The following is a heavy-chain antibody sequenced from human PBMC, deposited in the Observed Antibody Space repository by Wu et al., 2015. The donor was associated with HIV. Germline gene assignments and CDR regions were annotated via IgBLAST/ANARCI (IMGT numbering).Heavy chain of an antibody. D-gene: IGHD2-21*02. Sequence: QVQFMQSGAEVKMPGASVRVSCKVSGYTLTELYMHWVRQATGQGLEWMGWMNPNSGNTGYAQKFQGRVTMTRNTSISTAYMELSSLRSEDTAVYYCARLIVVVTKGSYYYGMDVWGQGP. J-gene: IGHJ6*02. CDR1: GYTLTELY. CDR3: ARLIVVVTKGSYYYGMDV. V-gene: IGHV1-8*01. CDR2: MNPNSGNT.